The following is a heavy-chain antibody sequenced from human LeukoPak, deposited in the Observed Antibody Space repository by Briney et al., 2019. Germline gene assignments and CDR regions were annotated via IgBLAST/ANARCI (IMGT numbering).Heavy chain of an antibody. Sequence: SGPALVKPTQTLTLTCTFSGFSLSTSGMCVSWIRQPPGKALEWLARIDWDDDEFYSPSLKTRLTISKDTSKNQVVLTLTNTDPVDTATYFCTRFITPQTIDGYFDLWGRGTLVTVSS. CDR2: IDWDDDE. CDR1: GFSLSTSGMC. D-gene: IGHD1-20*01. CDR3: TRFITPQTIDGYFDL. J-gene: IGHJ2*01. V-gene: IGHV2-70*17.